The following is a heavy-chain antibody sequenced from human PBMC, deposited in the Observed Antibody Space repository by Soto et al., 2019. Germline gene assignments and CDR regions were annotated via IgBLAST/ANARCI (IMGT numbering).Heavy chain of an antibody. CDR3: TTDSYSTIIIVRFDY. CDR1: GFTFSNAW. V-gene: IGHV3-15*07. CDR2: IKSKTDGGTT. D-gene: IGHD3-22*01. J-gene: IGHJ4*01. Sequence: GGSLRLSCAASGFTFSNAWINWVRQAPGKGPEWVGRIKSKTDGGTTDYAAPVKGRFAISRDDSNNMVYLQMNSLKIEDTAVYYCTTDSYSTIIIVRFDYWGHGTLVTVSS.